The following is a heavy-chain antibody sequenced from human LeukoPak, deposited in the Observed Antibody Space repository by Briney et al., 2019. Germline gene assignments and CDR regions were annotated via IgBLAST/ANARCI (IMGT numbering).Heavy chain of an antibody. V-gene: IGHV3-21*01. CDR1: GFTFNSYS. D-gene: IGHD1-26*01. J-gene: IGHJ3*02. CDR2: ISSGSSYI. CDR3: ARQVGVDDAFDI. Sequence: GGSLRLSCAASGFTFNSYSMNWVRQAPGKGLEWVSSISSGSSYIFYADSVKGRFTISRDNAKNSLYLQMNSLRAEDTAVYYCARQVGVDDAFDIWGHGTMVTISS.